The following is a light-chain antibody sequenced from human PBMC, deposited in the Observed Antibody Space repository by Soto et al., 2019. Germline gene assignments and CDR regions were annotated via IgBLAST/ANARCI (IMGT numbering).Light chain of an antibody. V-gene: IGKV3-11*01. CDR1: QTFSSH. CDR2: DAS. Sequence: EIVLTQSPATLSLSPGERATLSCRASQTFSSHLAWYQQKPGQAPRLLIYDASKRATGIPARLSGRGSGTAFTLTLSSLEPEDFAVYYCQQRSNWPPVITFGQGTRLEIK. CDR3: QQRSNWPPVIT. J-gene: IGKJ5*01.